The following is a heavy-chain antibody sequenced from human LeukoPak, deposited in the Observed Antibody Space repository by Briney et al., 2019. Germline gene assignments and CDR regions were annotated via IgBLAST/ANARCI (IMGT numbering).Heavy chain of an antibody. CDR3: ARDQGWLQPLGY. D-gene: IGHD5-24*01. CDR1: GFTFSSYE. V-gene: IGHV3-48*03. CDR2: ISSSGSTI. J-gene: IGHJ4*02. Sequence: GGSLRLSCAASGFTFSSYEMNWVRQAPGKGLEWVSYISSSGSTIYYADSVKGRFTTSRDNAKNSLYLQMNSLRAEDTAVYYCARDQGWLQPLGYWGQGALVTVSS.